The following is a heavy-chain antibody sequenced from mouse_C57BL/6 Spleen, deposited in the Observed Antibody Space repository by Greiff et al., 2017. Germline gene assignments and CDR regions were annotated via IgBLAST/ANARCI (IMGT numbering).Heavy chain of an antibody. CDR3: ANLTGGYFDY. Sequence: QVQLQQSGPELVKPGASVKISCKASGYAFSSSWMNWVKQRPGKGLEWIGRIYPGDGDTNYNGKFKGKATLTADKSSSTAYMQLSSLTSENSAVYFCANLTGGYFDYWGQGTTLTVSS. D-gene: IGHD4-1*01. CDR1: GYAFSSSW. J-gene: IGHJ2*01. V-gene: IGHV1-82*01. CDR2: IYPGDGDT.